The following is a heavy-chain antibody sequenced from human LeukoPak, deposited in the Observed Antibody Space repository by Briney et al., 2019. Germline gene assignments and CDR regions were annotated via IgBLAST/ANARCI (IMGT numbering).Heavy chain of an antibody. CDR1: GGSISSSNW. Sequence: SGTLSLTCAVSGGSISSSNWWSWVRQPPGKGLEWIGEIYHSGSTNYNPSLKSRVTISVDTSKNQFSLKLSSVTAADTAVYYCARVQSGGYFDPWGQGTLVTVSS. D-gene: IGHD3-22*01. CDR2: IYHSGST. J-gene: IGHJ5*02. V-gene: IGHV4-4*02. CDR3: ARVQSGGYFDP.